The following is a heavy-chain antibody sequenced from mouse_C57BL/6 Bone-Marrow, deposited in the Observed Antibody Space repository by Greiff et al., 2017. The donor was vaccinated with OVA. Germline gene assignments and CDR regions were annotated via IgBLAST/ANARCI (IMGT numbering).Heavy chain of an antibody. CDR3: VRVVAEENYFDY. Sequence: EVQRVESGGGLVQPKGSLKLSCAASGFSFNTYAMNWVRQAPGKGLEWVARIRSKSNNYATYYADSVKDRFTISRDDSESMLYLQMNNLKTEDTAMDYCVRVVAEENYFDYWGQGTTLTVSS. CDR2: IRSKSNNYAT. J-gene: IGHJ2*01. V-gene: IGHV10-1*01. D-gene: IGHD1-1*01. CDR1: GFSFNTYA.